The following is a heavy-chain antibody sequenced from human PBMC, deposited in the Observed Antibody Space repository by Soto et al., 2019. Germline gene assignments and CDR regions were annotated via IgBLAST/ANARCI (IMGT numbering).Heavy chain of an antibody. J-gene: IGHJ2*01. CDR2: IYYSGST. CDR3: ARVVNRPVRFDL. D-gene: IGHD2-15*01. CDR1: GGSISSGGYY. Sequence: SETLSLTCAVSGGSISSGGYYWSWIRQPPGKGLEWIGYIYYSGSTYYNPSLKSRVTISVDTSKNQFSLKLSSVTAADTAVYYCARVVNRPVRFDLWGRGTLVTVSS. V-gene: IGHV4-30-4*01.